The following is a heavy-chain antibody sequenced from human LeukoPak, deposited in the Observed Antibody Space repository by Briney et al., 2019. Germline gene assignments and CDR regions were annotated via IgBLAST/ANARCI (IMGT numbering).Heavy chain of an antibody. CDR3: ARDPFPIVVVPAAIAPPRFDP. J-gene: IGHJ5*02. Sequence: ASVKVSCKASGYTFTGYYMHWVRQAPGQGLEWMGWINPNSGGTNYAQKFQGRVTMTRDTSISTAYMELSRLRSDDTAVYYCARDPFPIVVVPAAIAPPRFDPWGQGTLVTVSS. D-gene: IGHD2-2*01. CDR1: GYTFTGYY. CDR2: INPNSGGT. V-gene: IGHV1-2*02.